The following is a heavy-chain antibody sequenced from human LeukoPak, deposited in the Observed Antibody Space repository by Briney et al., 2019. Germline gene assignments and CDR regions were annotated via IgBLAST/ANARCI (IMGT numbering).Heavy chain of an antibody. CDR1: GFTFSSYW. Sequence: PGGSLRLSCAASGFTFSSYWMSWVRQAPGKGLEWVANIKQDGSEKYYVDSVKGRFTISRDNAKNSLYLQMYSLRAEDTAVYYCARDLDVGYRYFDYWGQGTLVTVSS. V-gene: IGHV3-7*01. J-gene: IGHJ4*02. D-gene: IGHD3/OR15-3a*01. CDR2: IKQDGSEK. CDR3: ARDLDVGYRYFDY.